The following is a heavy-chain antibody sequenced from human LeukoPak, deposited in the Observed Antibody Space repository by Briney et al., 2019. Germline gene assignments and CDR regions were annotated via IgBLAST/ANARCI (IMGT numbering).Heavy chain of an antibody. CDR2: ISTSGGYT. CDR1: GFAFSDYS. V-gene: IGHV3-23*01. D-gene: IGHD5-24*01. J-gene: IGHJ4*02. CDR3: AKKPATIKFPFDN. Sequence: GGSLRLSCAASGFAFSDYSMNWVRQAPGKGLEWVSAISTSGGYTGDADSVKGRFTISRDNSQNTLFLQMNSLRAEDTAVYYCAKKPATIKFPFDNWGQGTLVTVSP.